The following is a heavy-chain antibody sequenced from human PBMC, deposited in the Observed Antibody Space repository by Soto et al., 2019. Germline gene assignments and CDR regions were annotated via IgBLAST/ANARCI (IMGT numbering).Heavy chain of an antibody. CDR2: IYYSGST. D-gene: IGHD3-3*01. J-gene: IGHJ4*02. CDR3: ARGVRFVAWLLEN. V-gene: IGHV4-61*01. Sequence: QVQLQESGPGLVKPSETLSLTCTVSGGSVSSGSYYWSWIRQPPGKGLERIGYIYYSGSTNYNPSRKSRVTIPVDTAKNQFSLKLSSVTAADTAVYYCARGVRFVAWLLENWGQGTLVTVSS. CDR1: GGSVSSGSYY.